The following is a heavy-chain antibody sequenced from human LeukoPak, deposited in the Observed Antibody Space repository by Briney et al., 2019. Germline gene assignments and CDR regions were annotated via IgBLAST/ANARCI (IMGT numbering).Heavy chain of an antibody. D-gene: IGHD6-13*01. CDR2: IIPIFGTA. Sequence: SVKVSCKASGGTFSSYAISWVRQAPGQGLEWMGGIIPIFGTANYAQKFQGRVTITTDESTSTAYMELSSLRSEDTAVYYCARDPLAGAKYSSSWHDDYWGQGTLVTVSS. V-gene: IGHV1-69*05. CDR1: GGTFSSYA. J-gene: IGHJ4*02. CDR3: ARDPLAGAKYSSSWHDDY.